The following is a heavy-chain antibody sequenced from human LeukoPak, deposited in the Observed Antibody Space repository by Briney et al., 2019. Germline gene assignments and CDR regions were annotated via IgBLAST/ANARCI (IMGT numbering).Heavy chain of an antibody. D-gene: IGHD3-10*01. V-gene: IGHV4-30-2*01. J-gene: IGHJ4*02. CDR2: IYRSGST. Sequence: PSQTLSLTCAVSGGSISSGGYSWSWIRQPPGKGLEWIGYIYRSGSTYYNPSLKSRVTISVDRSKNQFSLKLSSVTAADTAVYYCARGRDGSELDYWGQGTLVTVSS. CDR1: GGSISSGGYS. CDR3: ARGRDGSELDY.